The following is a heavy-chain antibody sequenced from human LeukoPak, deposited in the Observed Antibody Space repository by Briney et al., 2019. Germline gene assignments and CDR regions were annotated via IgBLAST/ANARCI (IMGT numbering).Heavy chain of an antibody. CDR1: GFTFSNAW. D-gene: IGHD6-6*01. CDR2: IKSKADGGTT. J-gene: IGHJ5*02. CDR3: ARDFEFWSSSSPLGP. V-gene: IGHV3-15*01. Sequence: GGSLRLSCAASGFTFSNAWMSWVRQAPGKGLEWVGRIKSKADGGTTDYAAPVKGRFTISRDDSKNTLYLQMNSLRAEDTAVYYCARDFEFWSSSSPLGPWGQGTLVTVSS.